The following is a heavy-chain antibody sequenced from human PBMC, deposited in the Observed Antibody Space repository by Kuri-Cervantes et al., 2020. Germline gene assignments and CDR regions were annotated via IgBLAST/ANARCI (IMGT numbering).Heavy chain of an antibody. V-gene: IGHV4-59*01. CDR3: ARDPVTYCSSTSCYGGWFDP. Sequence: GSLRLSCTVSGGSISSYYWSWIRQPPGKGLEWIGYIHYSGSTNYNPSLKSRVTISVDTSKNQFSLKLSSVTAADTAVYYCARDPVTYCSSTSCYGGWFDPWGQGTLVTVSS. CDR1: GGSISSYY. CDR2: IHYSGST. J-gene: IGHJ5*02. D-gene: IGHD2-2*01.